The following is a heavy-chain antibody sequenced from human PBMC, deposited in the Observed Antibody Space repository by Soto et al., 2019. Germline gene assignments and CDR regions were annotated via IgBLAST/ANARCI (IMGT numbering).Heavy chain of an antibody. V-gene: IGHV3-21*01. D-gene: IGHD6-13*01. CDR1: GFTFSSYS. J-gene: IGHJ3*01. CDR3: AVSPPLGAFDL. Sequence: EVQLVESGGGLVKPGGSLRLSCAASGFTFSSYSMNWVRQAPGKGLEWVSSISSSSSYIYYADSVKGRFTISRDNAKNSLYLQVNSLRAEDTAVYYCAVSPPLGAFDLWGQGTMVTVSS. CDR2: ISSSSSYI.